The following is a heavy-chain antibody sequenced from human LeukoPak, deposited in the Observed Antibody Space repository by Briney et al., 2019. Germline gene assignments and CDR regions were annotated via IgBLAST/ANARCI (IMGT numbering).Heavy chain of an antibody. V-gene: IGHV4-34*01. D-gene: IGHD1-26*01. CDR1: GGSFSGYY. J-gene: IGHJ5*02. Sequence: SETLSLTCAVYGGSFSGYYWSWIRQPPGKGLEWIGEINHSGSTNYNPSLKSRVTISVDTSKNQFSLKLSSVTAADTAVYYCARDLNSGRGWFDPWGQGTLVTVSS. CDR3: ARDLNSGRGWFDP. CDR2: INHSGST.